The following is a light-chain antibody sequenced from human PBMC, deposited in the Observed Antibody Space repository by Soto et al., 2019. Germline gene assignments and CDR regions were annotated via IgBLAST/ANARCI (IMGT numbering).Light chain of an antibody. J-gene: IGLJ1*01. CDR2: EVN. CDR1: RSDVGGYNY. CDR3: CSFAGTNSFV. V-gene: IGLV2-8*01. Sequence: QSALTQPPSASGSPGQSVTISCTGTRSDVGGYNYVSWYQQRPGTAPKLIIYEVNKRPSGVPDRVFGSKSGNTASLTVSGLQAEDEADYYCCSFAGTNSFVFGTGTKVTVL.